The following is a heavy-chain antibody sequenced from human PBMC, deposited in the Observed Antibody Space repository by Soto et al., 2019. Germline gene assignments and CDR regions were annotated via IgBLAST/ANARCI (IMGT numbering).Heavy chain of an antibody. CDR2: IKQDGSEK. V-gene: IGHV3-7*03. D-gene: IGHD3-3*01. CDR3: ARLQLRFLEWPEGWFDP. CDR1: GLTFSSYW. Sequence: GGALRLSCAASGLTFSSYWMSWVRQAPGKGLEWVANIKQDGSEKYYVDSVKGRFTISRDNAKNSLYLQMNSLRAEDTAVYYCARLQLRFLEWPEGWFDPWGQGTLVTVSS. J-gene: IGHJ5*02.